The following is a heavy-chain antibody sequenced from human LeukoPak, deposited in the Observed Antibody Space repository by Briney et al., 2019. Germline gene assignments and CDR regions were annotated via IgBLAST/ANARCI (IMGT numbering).Heavy chain of an antibody. Sequence: GSLRLSCAASGFTYRSYAMSCVRQAPGKGLEWVSAISGSGGSTYYADSVKGRFTISRDNSKTTLYLQMNSLRAEDTAVYYCAKDHYDSSGYYPPYWGQGTLVTVSS. CDR2: ISGSGGST. CDR3: AKDHYDSSGYYPPY. D-gene: IGHD3-22*01. V-gene: IGHV3-23*01. J-gene: IGHJ4*02. CDR1: GFTYRSYA.